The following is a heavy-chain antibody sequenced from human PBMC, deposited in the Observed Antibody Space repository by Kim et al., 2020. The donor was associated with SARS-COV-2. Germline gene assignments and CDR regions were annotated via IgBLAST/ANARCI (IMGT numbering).Heavy chain of an antibody. Sequence: YADSVKGRFTISRDNSKNTLYLQMNSLRAEDTAVYYCARVSYDFPNAFDIWGQGTMVTVSS. J-gene: IGHJ3*02. CDR3: ARVSYDFPNAFDI. V-gene: IGHV3-53*01. D-gene: IGHD3-3*01.